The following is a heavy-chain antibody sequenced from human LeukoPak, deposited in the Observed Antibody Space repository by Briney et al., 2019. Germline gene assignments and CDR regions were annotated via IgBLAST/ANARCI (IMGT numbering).Heavy chain of an antibody. CDR2: ISSSSSYI. D-gene: IGHD3-22*01. V-gene: IGHV3-21*01. CDR3: ARDRHHYYDNRADAFDI. J-gene: IGHJ3*02. CDR1: GFTFSSYS. Sequence: GGSLRLSCAASGFTFSSYSMNWVRQAPGKGLEWVSSISSSSSYIYYADSVKGRFTISRDNAKNSLYLQMNSLRAEDTAVYYSARDRHHYYDNRADAFDIWGQGTMVTVSS.